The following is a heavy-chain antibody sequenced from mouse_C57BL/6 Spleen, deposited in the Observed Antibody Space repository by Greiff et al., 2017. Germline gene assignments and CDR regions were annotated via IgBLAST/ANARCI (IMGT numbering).Heavy chain of an antibody. D-gene: IGHD2-1*01. V-gene: IGHV1-54*01. Sequence: VQLQQSGAELVRPGTSVKVSCKASGYAFTNYLIEWVKQRPGQGLEWIGVINPGSGGTNYNEKFKGKATLTADKSSSTAYMQLSSLTSEDSAVYFCARGDGTTGFAYWGQGTLVTVSA. CDR1: GYAFTNYL. J-gene: IGHJ3*01. CDR2: INPGSGGT. CDR3: ARGDGTTGFAY.